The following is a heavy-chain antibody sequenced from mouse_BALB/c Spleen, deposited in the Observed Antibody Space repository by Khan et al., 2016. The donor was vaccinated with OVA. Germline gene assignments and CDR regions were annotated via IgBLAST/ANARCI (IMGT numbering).Heavy chain of an antibody. CDR3: ARGGYSVFAY. CDR2: IFPGSGST. CDR1: GYTFTDYV. Sequence: VQLQQSGPELVKPGASVKMSCKASGYTFTDYVINWVKQRTGQGLEWIGDIFPGSGSTYYNENFKGKAKLTADKSSNTAYMQLSSLKFDDSAVYFFARGGYSVFAYWGQGTLVTVSA. V-gene: IGHV1-77*01. D-gene: IGHD3-1*01. J-gene: IGHJ3*01.